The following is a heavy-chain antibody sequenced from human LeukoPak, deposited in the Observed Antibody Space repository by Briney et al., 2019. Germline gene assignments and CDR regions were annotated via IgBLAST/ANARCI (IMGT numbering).Heavy chain of an antibody. CDR1: GGSFSGYY. Sequence: SETLSLTCAVYGGSFSGYYWSWIRQPPGKGLEWIGEINHSGSTNYNPSLKSRVTISVDTSKNQFSLKLSSVTAADTAVYYCARWEAVAGTGGYWGQGTLVTVSS. D-gene: IGHD6-19*01. CDR2: INHSGST. J-gene: IGHJ4*02. V-gene: IGHV4-34*01. CDR3: ARWEAVAGTGGY.